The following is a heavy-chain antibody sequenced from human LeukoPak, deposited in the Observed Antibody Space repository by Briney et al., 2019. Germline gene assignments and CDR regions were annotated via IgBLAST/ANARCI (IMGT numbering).Heavy chain of an antibody. CDR2: MYYSGNT. V-gene: IGHV4-39*01. CDR3: ARRSMAGAGSFDY. D-gene: IGHD6-13*01. J-gene: IGHJ4*02. Sequence: SKTLSLTCTVSGGYISSSSYYWGWMRQPPGKRLVWIGSMYYSGNTYYNPSLKSRVTISVDTSKNQFSLKVSSVTAADTAVYYCARRSMAGAGSFDYWGQGTPVTVSS. CDR1: GGYISSSSYY.